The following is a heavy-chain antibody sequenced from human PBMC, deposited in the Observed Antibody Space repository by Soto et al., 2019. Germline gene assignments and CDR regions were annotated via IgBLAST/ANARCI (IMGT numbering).Heavy chain of an antibody. J-gene: IGHJ4*02. D-gene: IGHD6-19*01. V-gene: IGHV4-34*02. Sequence: QVQIQQWGAGLLKPSETLSLTCAVYGGSFSGYYWSWIRQPPGKGLEWIGEINHSRNTNYNPSLNIRVTISVDTSNNQLSLKLSSVTAADTAVYYCARYASGWYIFFDYWAQRTLVTLSS. CDR1: GGSFSGYY. CDR2: INHSRNT. CDR3: ARYASGWYIFFDY.